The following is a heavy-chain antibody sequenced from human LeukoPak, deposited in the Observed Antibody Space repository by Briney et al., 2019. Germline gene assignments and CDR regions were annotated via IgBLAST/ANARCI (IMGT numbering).Heavy chain of an antibody. D-gene: IGHD3-3*01. CDR2: ISGSGGSA. CDR1: GFTFSKSA. V-gene: IGHV3-23*01. Sequence: GGSLRLSCAASGFTFSKSAMSWVRQGPGKGLEWVSAISGSGGSAYYADSVKGRFTISRDNSKNTLYLQMNSLRAEDMAIYYCAKGPTIFGVVTTWEYYYGMDIWGQGTTVTVSS. CDR3: AKGPTIFGVVTTWEYYYGMDI. J-gene: IGHJ6*02.